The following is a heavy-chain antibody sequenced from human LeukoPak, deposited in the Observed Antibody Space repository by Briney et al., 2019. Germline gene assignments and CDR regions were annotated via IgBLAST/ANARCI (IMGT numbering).Heavy chain of an antibody. J-gene: IGHJ4*02. CDR3: ARDTAMVFDY. D-gene: IGHD5-18*01. Sequence: SVTVSCTASGGTFSSYAISWVRQAPGQGLEWMGGIIPIFGTANYAQKFQGRVTITADESTSTAYMELSSLRSEDTAVYYCARDTAMVFDYWGQGTLVTVSS. CDR1: GGTFSSYA. CDR2: IIPIFGTA. V-gene: IGHV1-69*01.